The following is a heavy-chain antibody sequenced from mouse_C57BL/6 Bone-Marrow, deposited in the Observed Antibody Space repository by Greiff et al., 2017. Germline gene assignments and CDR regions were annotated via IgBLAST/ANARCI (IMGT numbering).Heavy chain of an antibody. CDR1: GYTFTNYW. CDR3: ARGATATVVPYYFDY. D-gene: IGHD1-1*01. Sequence: VQLQQSGAELVRPGTSVKMSCKASGYTFTNYWIGWAKQTPGHGLEWIGDIYPGGGYTNYTEKFKGQATLTADKSSSTAYMQFSSLTSEDSAIYYCARGATATVVPYYFDYWGKGTTLTVSS. J-gene: IGHJ2*01. CDR2: IYPGGGYT. V-gene: IGHV1-63*01.